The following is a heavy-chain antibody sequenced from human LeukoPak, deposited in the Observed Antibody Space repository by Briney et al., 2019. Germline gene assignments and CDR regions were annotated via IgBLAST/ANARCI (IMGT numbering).Heavy chain of an antibody. Sequence: WGSLRLSCAASGFIFTNYAMNWVRQAPGKGLGWVSAISGTGGSTYYADSVKGRFTISRANSKNTLYLQMNSLRAEDTAVYYCATGYSGYDARRDYWGQGTLVTVSS. J-gene: IGHJ4*02. CDR3: ATGYSGYDARRDY. CDR1: GFIFTNYA. V-gene: IGHV3-23*01. D-gene: IGHD5-12*01. CDR2: ISGTGGST.